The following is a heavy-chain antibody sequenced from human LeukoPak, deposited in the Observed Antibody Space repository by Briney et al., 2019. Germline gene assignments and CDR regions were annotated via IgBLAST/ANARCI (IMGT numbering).Heavy chain of an antibody. D-gene: IGHD3-3*02. V-gene: IGHV4-34*01. Sequence: PSETLSLTCAVYGVSFSGYYWSWIRQPPGKGLEWIGEINHSGSTNYNPSLKSRVTISVDTSKNQFSLKLSSVTAADTAVYYCARISPPMDVWGKGTTVTVSS. CDR3: ARISPPMDV. J-gene: IGHJ6*03. CDR1: GVSFSGYY. CDR2: INHSGST.